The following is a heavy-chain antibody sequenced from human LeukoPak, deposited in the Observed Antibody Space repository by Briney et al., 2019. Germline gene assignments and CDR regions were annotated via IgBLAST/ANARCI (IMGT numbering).Heavy chain of an antibody. Sequence: AGRSLRLSCAASGFTFDDYAMHWVRHARGKGLEWVSGIRWNSGSIVYADSVKGRFTISRDNAKSSLYLQMNSLRAEDTALYYCAKGGRDSSGYYWLVGGDPFRRRDAFDIWGQGTMVTVSS. CDR2: IRWNSGSI. CDR1: GFTFDDYA. D-gene: IGHD3-22*01. V-gene: IGHV3-9*01. J-gene: IGHJ3*02. CDR3: AKGGRDSSGYYWLVGGDPFRRRDAFDI.